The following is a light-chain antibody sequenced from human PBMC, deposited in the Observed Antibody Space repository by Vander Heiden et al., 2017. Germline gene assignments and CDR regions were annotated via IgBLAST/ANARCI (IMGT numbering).Light chain of an antibody. CDR1: SSDIGGYSY. CDR3: SSYTTSGTFPYV. J-gene: IGLJ1*01. V-gene: IGLV2-14*01. CDR2: DVD. Sequence: QSALTQPAAVSGSPGLSITISCTGTSSDIGGYSYVSWSQRHPGKAPKLILYDVDSRPSGVSNRFSGSKSGKTASLTISGLQAEDEAEYYCSSYTTSGTFPYVFGAGTQVTVL.